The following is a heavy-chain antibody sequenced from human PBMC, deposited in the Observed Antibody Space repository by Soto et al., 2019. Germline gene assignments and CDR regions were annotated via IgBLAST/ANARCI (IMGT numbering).Heavy chain of an antibody. CDR1: GYTFTTYY. V-gene: IGHV1-46*01. Sequence: ASVKVSCKASGYTFTTYYIHWVQQAPGQGLERMGIIDPSGGSTTYAQKFQGRVTMTRDTSTNTVYMELSGLRSEDTAVYYCARALYDSSGYVYLDNWGQGTPVNVSS. J-gene: IGHJ4*02. CDR3: ARALYDSSGYVYLDN. D-gene: IGHD3-22*01. CDR2: IDPSGGST.